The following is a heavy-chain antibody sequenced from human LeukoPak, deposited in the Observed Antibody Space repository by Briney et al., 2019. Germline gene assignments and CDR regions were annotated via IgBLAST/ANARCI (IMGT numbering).Heavy chain of an antibody. J-gene: IGHJ4*02. CDR3: ARGPWSYFGY. Sequence: ASVKVSCKASGYTFTGYYIQWVRQAPGQGLEWMGIINPNGGGTSYAQKFQGRVTMTRDTSTSTVYMELSSLRSEDTAVYFCARGPWSYFGYWGQGTLVTVSS. CDR2: INPNGGGT. D-gene: IGHD3-3*01. CDR1: GYTFTGYY. V-gene: IGHV1-46*01.